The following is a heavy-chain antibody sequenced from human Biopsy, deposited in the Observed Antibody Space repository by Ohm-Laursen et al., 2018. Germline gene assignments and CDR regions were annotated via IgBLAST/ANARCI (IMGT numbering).Heavy chain of an antibody. Sequence: ASVKVSCKAPGGTFSNYGVNWVRQAPGQGPEWLGGNIPILGTGNYAQKFQDRVTVAADTSTSTATMELRSLRSDDTAVYYCATKLTGYFHHWGQGTLVIVSS. J-gene: IGHJ1*01. D-gene: IGHD3-9*01. CDR1: GGTFSNYG. CDR2: NIPILGTG. CDR3: ATKLTGYFHH. V-gene: IGHV1-69*06.